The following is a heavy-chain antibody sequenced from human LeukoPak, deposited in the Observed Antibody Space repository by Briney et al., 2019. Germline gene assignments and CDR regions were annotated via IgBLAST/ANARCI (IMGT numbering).Heavy chain of an antibody. CDR1: GGSISSGSNY. V-gene: IGHV4-39*01. CDR3: AAGAPNYDFWSGYSYYWYFDL. CDR2: INYSGNA. Sequence: SETLSLTCTVSGGSISSGSNYWTWIRQNPGKGLEWIGYINYSGNAYYNPSLKSRVTISVDTSKNQFSLKLSSVTAADTAVYYCAAGAPNYDFWSGYSYYWYFDLWGRGTLVTVSS. D-gene: IGHD3-3*01. J-gene: IGHJ2*01.